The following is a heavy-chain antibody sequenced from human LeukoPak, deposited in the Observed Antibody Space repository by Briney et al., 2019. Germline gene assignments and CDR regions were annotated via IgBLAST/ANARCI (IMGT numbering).Heavy chain of an antibody. Sequence: GGSLRLSCAASGFTFDDYTTHWVRQAPGKGLEWVSLISWAGGSTYYADSVKGRFTISRDNSKNSLYLQMNSLRTEDTALYFCAKDHYYGSGSYSRWVYFDYWGQGTLVTVSS. CDR1: GFTFDDYT. CDR3: AKDHYYGSGSYSRWVYFDY. V-gene: IGHV3-43*01. J-gene: IGHJ4*02. D-gene: IGHD3-10*01. CDR2: ISWAGGST.